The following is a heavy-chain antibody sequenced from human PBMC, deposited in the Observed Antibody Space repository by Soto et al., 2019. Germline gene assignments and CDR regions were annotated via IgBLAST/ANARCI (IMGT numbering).Heavy chain of an antibody. J-gene: IGHJ4*02. CDR2: INHSGST. D-gene: IGHD3-10*01. V-gene: IGHV4-34*01. CDR3: AREQITGPFEY. CDR1: GGSFSGYY. Sequence: QVQLQQWGAGLLKPSETLSLTCAVYGGSFSGYYWTWIRQPPGTGLEWIGEINHSGSTNYNPSLKSPVTLSIDPSKNPFSPKLTSWTAAAPAVYYCAREQITGPFEYWGQGTLVTVSS.